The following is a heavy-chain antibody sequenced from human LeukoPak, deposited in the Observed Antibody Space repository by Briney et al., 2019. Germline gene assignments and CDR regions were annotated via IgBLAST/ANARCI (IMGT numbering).Heavy chain of an antibody. D-gene: IGHD6-13*01. Sequence: SETLSLTCTVSGGSISSYYWSWIRQPPGKGLGWIGYIYYSGSTNYNPSLKSRVTISVDTSKIQFSLKLSSVTAADTAVYYCARQYSSSWYIDYWGQGTLVTVSS. CDR3: ARQYSSSWYIDY. V-gene: IGHV4-59*08. CDR2: IYYSGST. J-gene: IGHJ4*02. CDR1: GGSISSYY.